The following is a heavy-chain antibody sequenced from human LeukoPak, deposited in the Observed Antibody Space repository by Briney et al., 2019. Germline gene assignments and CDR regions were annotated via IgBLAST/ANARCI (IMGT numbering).Heavy chain of an antibody. CDR2: ISSSSSSYI. D-gene: IGHD2-21*02. CDR3: ATGEDIVVVTANDY. V-gene: IGHV3-21*01. CDR1: GFTFSSYS. Sequence: GGSLRLSCAASGFTFSSYSMNWVRQAPGKGLEWVSSISSSSSSYIYYADSVKGRFTISRDNAKNSLYLQMNSLRAEDTAVYYCATGEDIVVVTANDYWGQGTLVTVSS. J-gene: IGHJ4*02.